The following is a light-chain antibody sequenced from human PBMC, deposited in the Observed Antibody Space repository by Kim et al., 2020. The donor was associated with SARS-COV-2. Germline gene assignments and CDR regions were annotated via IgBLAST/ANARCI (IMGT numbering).Light chain of an antibody. CDR2: EVT. CDR1: SRGVGGYNL. Sequence: SMTIYCTGTSRGVGGYNLVSWYQQYPGKVPKLLIYEVTKRPSGVSNRFSGSKSGNTASLTISGRQTEDEAYYFCCSYGGTSAFRVFGGGTKLTVL. V-gene: IGLV2-23*02. J-gene: IGLJ3*02. CDR3: CSYGGTSAFRV.